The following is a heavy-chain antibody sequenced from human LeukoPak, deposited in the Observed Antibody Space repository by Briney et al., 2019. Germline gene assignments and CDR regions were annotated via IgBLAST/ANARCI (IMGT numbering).Heavy chain of an antibody. J-gene: IGHJ5*02. CDR1: GGSFSGYY. D-gene: IGHD6-19*01. CDR3: ARAQGAAAGPYSSGWVWFDP. Sequence: SETLSLTCAVYGGSFSGYYWGWIRQPPGKGLEWIGRVYQSGHTYENPSLKSRVTISLDTSKNQFSLRLTSVTAADTAVYYCARAQGAAAGPYSSGWVWFDPWGQGTLVTVSS. CDR2: VYQSGHT. V-gene: IGHV4-34*01.